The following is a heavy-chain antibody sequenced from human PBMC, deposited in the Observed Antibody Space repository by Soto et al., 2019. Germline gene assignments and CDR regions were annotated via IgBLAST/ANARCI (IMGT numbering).Heavy chain of an antibody. CDR1: GFTFSSYW. J-gene: IGHJ6*02. CDR2: INSDGSST. Sequence: GGSLRLSCAASGFTFSSYWMHWVRQAPGKGLVWVSRINSDGSSTSYADSVKGRFTISRDNAKNTLYLQMNSLRAEDTAVYYCACGTDYYGMDVWGQGTTVTVSS. CDR3: ACGTDYYGMDV. V-gene: IGHV3-74*01.